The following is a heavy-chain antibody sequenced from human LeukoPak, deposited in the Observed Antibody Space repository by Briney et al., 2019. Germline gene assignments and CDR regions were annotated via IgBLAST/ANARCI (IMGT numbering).Heavy chain of an antibody. CDR2: IYYTGGGT. D-gene: IGHD5-18*01. CDR3: ARQPAATAAFDI. CDR1: GGSINSYY. Sequence: SETLSLTCTVSGGSINSYYWSWIRQPPGRGLEWIGYIYYTGGGTNYNPSLKSRLTLSVDTSKNQFSLILTSVTAADTAVYYCARQPAATAAFDIWAQGSMVTVSS. J-gene: IGHJ3*02. V-gene: IGHV4-59*08.